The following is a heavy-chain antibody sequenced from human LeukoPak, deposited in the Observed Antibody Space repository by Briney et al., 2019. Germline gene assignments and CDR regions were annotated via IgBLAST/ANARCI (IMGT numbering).Heavy chain of an antibody. J-gene: IGHJ3*02. CDR1: GFTFDDYA. D-gene: IGHD3-16*01. V-gene: IGHV3-9*01. Sequence: GGSLRLSCAASGFTFDDYAMHWVRQAPGKGLEWVSGISWNSGSIGYADSVKGRFTISRDNAKNSLYLQMNSLRAEDTALYYCAKDIWGYVAENAFDIWGQGTMVTVSS. CDR2: ISWNSGSI. CDR3: AKDIWGYVAENAFDI.